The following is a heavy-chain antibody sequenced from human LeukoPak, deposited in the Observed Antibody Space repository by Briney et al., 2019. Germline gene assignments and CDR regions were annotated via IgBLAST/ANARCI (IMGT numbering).Heavy chain of an antibody. V-gene: IGHV4-59*12. Sequence: PSETLSLTCTVSGGSITNYWWSWIRQPPGKGLEWIGHIYYSGSTNYNPSLKSRISITLDTPKNQFSLKLSSVTAADTAVYYCAREDEQLVAFDIWGQGTMVTVSS. CDR3: AREDEQLVAFDI. D-gene: IGHD6-6*01. CDR2: IYYSGST. CDR1: GGSITNYW. J-gene: IGHJ3*02.